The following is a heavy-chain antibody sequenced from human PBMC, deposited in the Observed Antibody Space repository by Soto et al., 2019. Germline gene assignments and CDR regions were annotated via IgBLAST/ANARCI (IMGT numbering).Heavy chain of an antibody. Sequence: EVQLVDSGGGLVQPGGSLTLSCAASGFTVNSKSMSWVRQAPGKGLEWVSVIYTGGSTYYADSVKGRFTISRDNSKNTVYYQMNSLRVEDTAVYYCTRGVGGRMDYWGQGTLVTVSS. J-gene: IGHJ4*02. V-gene: IGHV3-66*01. D-gene: IGHD2-15*01. CDR1: GFTVNSKS. CDR3: TRGVGGRMDY. CDR2: IYTGGST.